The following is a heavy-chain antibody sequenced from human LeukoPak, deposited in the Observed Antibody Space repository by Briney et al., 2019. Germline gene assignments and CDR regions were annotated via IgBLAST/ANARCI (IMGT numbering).Heavy chain of an antibody. D-gene: IGHD6-6*01. J-gene: IGHJ4*02. CDR2: IHASGPT. CDR1: GGSISTYY. V-gene: IGHV4-4*09. CDR3: ARHDAGIAARPFDN. Sequence: SETLSLTCTVSGGSISTYYWSWIRRPPGKGLEWIAYIHASGPTNYNPSLKSRITISVDTSKNQFSLKLSSVTATDTAVYYCARHDAGIAARPFDNWGQGTLVTVSS.